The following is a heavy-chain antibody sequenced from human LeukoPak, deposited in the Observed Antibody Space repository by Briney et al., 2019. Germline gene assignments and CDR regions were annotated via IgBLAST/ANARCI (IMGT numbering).Heavy chain of an antibody. V-gene: IGHV3-9*01. D-gene: IGHD2-2*01. Sequence: AGGSLRLSCAASGFTLHDYTMHWVRHARGKGLEGGSDNSCNSGSIGYANSVKGRFTISRDNAKNSLYLQMNSLRAEDTALYYCAKVVPAARSSGVYWGQGTLVTVSS. CDR1: GFTLHDYT. CDR2: NSCNSGSI. CDR3: AKVVPAARSSGVY. J-gene: IGHJ4*02.